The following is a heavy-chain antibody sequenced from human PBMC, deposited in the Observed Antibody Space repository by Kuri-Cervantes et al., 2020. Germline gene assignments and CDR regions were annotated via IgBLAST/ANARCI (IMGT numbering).Heavy chain of an antibody. CDR1: GGSISSGGSC. J-gene: IGHJ6*02. Sequence: SETLSLTCAGSGGSISSGGSCWTWIRQSPGKGLEWIGYIHHSGNSYYNPSLKSRVTISVDGSKNHFSLRLTSVTAADTAVYYCARAPGYYNALDVWGQGTMVTVSS. D-gene: IGHD3-10*01. CDR2: IHHSGNS. V-gene: IGHV4-30-2*06. CDR3: ARAPGYYNALDV.